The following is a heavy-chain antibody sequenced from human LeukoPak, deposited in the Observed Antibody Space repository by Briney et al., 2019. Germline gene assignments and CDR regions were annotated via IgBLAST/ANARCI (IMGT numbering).Heavy chain of an antibody. V-gene: IGHV3-23*01. CDR1: GFPFSEYS. Sequence: GGSLRLSCAASGFPFSEYSMNWVRQAPGKGLEWVSVILGNGAGIQYADSVKGRFSISRDNSENGLFLQMNSLRAEDTAVYYCVKDRTPDGFYSNDLWGQGTLVTVSS. J-gene: IGHJ5*02. CDR3: VKDRTPDGFYSNDL. D-gene: IGHD5-24*01. CDR2: ILGNGAGI.